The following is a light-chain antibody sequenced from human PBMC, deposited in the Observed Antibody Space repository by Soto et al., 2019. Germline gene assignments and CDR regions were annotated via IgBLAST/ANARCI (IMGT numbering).Light chain of an antibody. CDR3: QQYGSPIT. Sequence: EIVLTQSPGTLSLSPGETATLSCRASQSVSSSYLAWYQQKPGQAPRLLIYGASSKATSIPDRFSGSGSGTDFTLTISRLEPEDFAVYYCQQYGSPITFGQGTRLEIK. CDR2: GAS. J-gene: IGKJ5*01. CDR1: QSVSSSY. V-gene: IGKV3-20*01.